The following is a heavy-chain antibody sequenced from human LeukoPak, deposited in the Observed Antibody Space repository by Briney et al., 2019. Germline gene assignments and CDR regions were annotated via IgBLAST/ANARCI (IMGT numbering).Heavy chain of an antibody. D-gene: IGHD2-15*01. V-gene: IGHV4-39*01. CDR2: IYYSGST. CDR1: GGSISSSSYY. CDR3: ASTRYCSGGSCYPLYYYYYGMDV. Sequence: PSETLSLTCTVSGGSISSSSYYWGWIRQPPGKGLEWIGSIYYSGSTYYNPSLKSRVTISVDTSKNQFSLKLSSATAADTAVYYCASTRYCSGGSCYPLYYYYYGMDVWGQGTTVTVSS. J-gene: IGHJ6*02.